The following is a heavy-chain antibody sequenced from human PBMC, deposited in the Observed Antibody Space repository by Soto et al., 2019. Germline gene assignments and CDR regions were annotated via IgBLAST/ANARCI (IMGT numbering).Heavy chain of an antibody. J-gene: IGHJ3*02. CDR1: GGSISSYY. Sequence: SETLSLTCTVSGGSISSYYCSWIRQPPGKGLEWIGYIYYSGSTNYNPSLKSRVTISVDTSKNQFSLKLSSVTAADTAVYYCARADEHYYDSSGPSYAFDIWGQGTMVTVSS. CDR2: IYYSGST. V-gene: IGHV4-59*01. D-gene: IGHD3-22*01. CDR3: ARADEHYYDSSGPSYAFDI.